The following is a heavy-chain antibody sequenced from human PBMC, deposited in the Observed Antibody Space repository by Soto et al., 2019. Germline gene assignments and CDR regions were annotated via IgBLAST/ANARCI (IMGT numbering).Heavy chain of an antibody. CDR1: GGTFSSYT. Sequence: QVQLVQSGAEVKKPGSSVKVSCKASGGTFSSYTISWVRQAPGQGLEWMGRIIPILGIANYPQKFQGRVTITADKSTSTAYMELSSLRSEDTAVYYCARSTYCTNGVCYTLRGAFDIWGQGTMVTVSS. J-gene: IGHJ3*02. CDR2: IIPILGIA. D-gene: IGHD2-8*01. CDR3: ARSTYCTNGVCYTLRGAFDI. V-gene: IGHV1-69*02.